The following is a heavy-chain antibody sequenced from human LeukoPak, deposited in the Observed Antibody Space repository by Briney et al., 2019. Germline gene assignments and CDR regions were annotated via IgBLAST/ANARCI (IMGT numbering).Heavy chain of an antibody. J-gene: IGHJ4*02. CDR1: GFTFSSYG. CDR3: ARGQPQYYFDY. CDR2: ISYDGSNK. V-gene: IGHV3-30*03. Sequence: GGSLRLSCAASGFTFSSYGMHWVRQAPGKGLEWVAVISYDGSNKYYADSVKGRFTISRDNSKNTLYLQMNSLRAEDTAVYYCARGQPQYYFDYWGQGTLVTVSS.